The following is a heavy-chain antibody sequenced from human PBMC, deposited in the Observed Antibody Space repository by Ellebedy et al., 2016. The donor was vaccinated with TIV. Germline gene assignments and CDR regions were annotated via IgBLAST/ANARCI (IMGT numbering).Heavy chain of an antibody. D-gene: IGHD6-13*01. CDR2: IKQDGSEK. V-gene: IGHV3-7*02. Sequence: GESLKISCAASGFTFSSYWMSWVRQAPGKGLEWVANIKQDGSEKYYVDSVKGRFTISRDNAKNSLYLQMNSLRDEDTAVYYCARRVFNWFDPWGQGTLVTVSS. J-gene: IGHJ5*02. CDR3: ARRVFNWFDP. CDR1: GFTFSSYW.